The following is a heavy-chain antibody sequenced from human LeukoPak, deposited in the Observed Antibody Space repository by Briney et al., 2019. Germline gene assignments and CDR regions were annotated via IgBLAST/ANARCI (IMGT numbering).Heavy chain of an antibody. CDR3: ARGGHRQKEF. CDR1: GFTFRSYW. CDR2: IKPDGSDK. Sequence: GGSLRLSCEASGFTFRSYWMTWVRQSPGKGLEWVAIIKPDGSDKFHVDSVKDLSTNSRDHAKNSLYPQMSNLRDEATAVYYCARGGHRQKEFWGQGTLVTVSS. V-gene: IGHV3-7*01. D-gene: IGHD3-10*01. J-gene: IGHJ4*02.